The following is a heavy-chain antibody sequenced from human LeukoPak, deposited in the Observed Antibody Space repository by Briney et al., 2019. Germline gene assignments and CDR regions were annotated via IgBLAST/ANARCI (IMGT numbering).Heavy chain of an antibody. V-gene: IGHV3-23*01. Sequence: GGSLRLSCAASGFTFSSYAMSWVRQAPGKGLEWVSAISGSGGSTYYADSVKGRFTISRDNSKNTLHLQMNSLRAEDTAVYYCAKGGYYGSGRLYGMDVWGKGTTVTVSS. CDR2: ISGSGGST. CDR3: AKGGYYGSGRLYGMDV. J-gene: IGHJ6*04. CDR1: GFTFSSYA. D-gene: IGHD3-10*01.